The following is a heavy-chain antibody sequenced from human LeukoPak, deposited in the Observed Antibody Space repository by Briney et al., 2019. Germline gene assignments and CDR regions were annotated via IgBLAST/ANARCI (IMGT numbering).Heavy chain of an antibody. CDR2: IYYSGST. J-gene: IGHJ4*02. V-gene: IGHV4-39*07. D-gene: IGHD2-21*02. CDR1: GGSISSSSYY. Sequence: SETLSLTCTVSGGSISSSSYYWGWIRQPPGKGLEWIGSIYYSGSTYYNPSLKSRVTISVDTSKNQFSLKLSSVTAADTAVYYWGRRVVTAIGYYFDYGAQEPLVTVPS. CDR3: GRRVVTAIGYYFDY.